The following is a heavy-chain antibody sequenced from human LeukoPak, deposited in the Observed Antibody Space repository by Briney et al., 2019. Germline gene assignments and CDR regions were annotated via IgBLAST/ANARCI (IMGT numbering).Heavy chain of an antibody. CDR1: GFTFSKAW. J-gene: IGHJ4*02. CDR2: ISGSGTNT. V-gene: IGHV3-23*01. D-gene: IGHD6-25*01. CDR3: AKDQRLYSDY. Sequence: GGSLRLSCAASGFTFSKAWMSWARQAPGQGPVWVSSISGSGTNTYYADSVKGRFTISRDNSKNTLYLQMNSLRAEDTAIYYCAKDQRLYSDYWGQGTLVTVSS.